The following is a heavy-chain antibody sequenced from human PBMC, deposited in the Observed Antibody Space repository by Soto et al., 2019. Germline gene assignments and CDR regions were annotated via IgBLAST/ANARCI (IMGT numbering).Heavy chain of an antibody. CDR1: GGAFSSYA. J-gene: IGHJ4*02. CDR2: IIPIFGTA. D-gene: IGHD6-6*01. V-gene: IGHV1-69*13. CDR3: AKMEEYSSSFDY. Sequence: SVKVSCKAAGGAFSSYAISWVRQAPGQGLEWMGGIIPIFGTANYAQKFQGRVTITADESTSTAYMELSSLRSEDTAVYYCAKMEEYSSSFDYWGQGTLVTVSS.